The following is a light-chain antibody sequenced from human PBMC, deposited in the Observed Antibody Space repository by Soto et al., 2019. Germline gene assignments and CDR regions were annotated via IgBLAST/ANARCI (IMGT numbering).Light chain of an antibody. CDR2: RNN. CDR3: AAWDDSLSVLYV. J-gene: IGLJ1*01. V-gene: IGLV1-47*01. Sequence: QSVLTQPPSASGTPGQRVTISCSGSSSNIGSNYVYWYQQLPGTAPKLLIYRNNQRPSWVPDRFSGSKSGTSASLAISGLRSEDEADYYCAAWDDSLSVLYVFGTGTKVTVL. CDR1: SSNIGSNY.